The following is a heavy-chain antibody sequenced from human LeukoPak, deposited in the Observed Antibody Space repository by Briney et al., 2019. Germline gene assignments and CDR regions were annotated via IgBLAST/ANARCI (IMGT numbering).Heavy chain of an antibody. Sequence: KPSETLSLTCSVSGGSISSDYWSWIRQPPGKGLEWIGYMYYTGSTNYNPSFKSRVTISVDTSKNQFSLKLSSVTAADTAVYYCARQTTRGQWLAQFDYWGQGTLVTVSS. J-gene: IGHJ4*02. CDR2: MYYTGST. D-gene: IGHD6-19*01. CDR3: ARQTTRGQWLAQFDY. V-gene: IGHV4-59*08. CDR1: GGSISSDY.